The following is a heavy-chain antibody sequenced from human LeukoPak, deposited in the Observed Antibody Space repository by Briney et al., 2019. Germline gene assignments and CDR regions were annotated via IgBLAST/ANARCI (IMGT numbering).Heavy chain of an antibody. CDR1: GGSISSYY. CDR3: AKLWLPSDIAVAGNDAFDI. CDR2: IYYSGST. V-gene: IGHV4-59*01. J-gene: IGHJ3*02. D-gene: IGHD6-19*01. Sequence: SETLSLTCTVSGGSISSYYWSWIRQPPGKGLEWIGYIYYSGSTNYNPSLKSRVTISVDTSKNQFSLKLSSVTAADTAVYYCAKLWLPSDIAVAGNDAFDIWGQGTMVTVSS.